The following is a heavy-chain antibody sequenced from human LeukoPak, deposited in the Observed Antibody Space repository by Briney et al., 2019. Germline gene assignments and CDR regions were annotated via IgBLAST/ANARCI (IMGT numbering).Heavy chain of an antibody. Sequence: ASVKVSFKASGYTFTSYDINWVRQATGQGLEWMGWMNPNSGNTGYAQKFQGRVTMTRNTSISTAYMELSSLRSEDTAVYYCARDRRIAAAGTLSYWGQGTLVTVSS. CDR3: ARDRRIAAAGTLSY. CDR2: MNPNSGNT. J-gene: IGHJ4*02. CDR1: GYTFTSYD. V-gene: IGHV1-8*01. D-gene: IGHD6-13*01.